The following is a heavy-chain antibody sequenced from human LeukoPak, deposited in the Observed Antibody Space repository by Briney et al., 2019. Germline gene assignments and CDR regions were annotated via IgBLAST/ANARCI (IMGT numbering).Heavy chain of an antibody. CDR2: IYYSGST. J-gene: IGHJ3*02. V-gene: IGHV4-59*06. Sequence: SETPSLTRTVSGGSISSYYWSWIRQPPGKGLEWIGYIYYSGSTYYNPSLKSRVTISVDTSKNQYSLKLSSVTAADTAVYYCAGSPTIFGVVVAFDIWGQGTIVTVSS. CDR3: AGSPTIFGVVVAFDI. D-gene: IGHD3-3*01. CDR1: GGSISSYY.